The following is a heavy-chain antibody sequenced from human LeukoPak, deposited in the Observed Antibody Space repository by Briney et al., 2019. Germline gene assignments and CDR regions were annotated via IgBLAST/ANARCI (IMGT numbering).Heavy chain of an antibody. J-gene: IGHJ4*02. CDR1: GFTFSTFA. CDR3: AKDFYSGSYYYFDY. D-gene: IGHD1-26*01. Sequence: GGSLRLSCAASGFTFSTFAMIWVRQPPGKGLEWVSSIFPSGGEIHYADSVRGRFTISRDNSKNMLYLQMNSLRGEDTALYYCAKDFYSGSYYYFDYWGQGTLVTVSS. V-gene: IGHV3-23*01. CDR2: IFPSGGEI.